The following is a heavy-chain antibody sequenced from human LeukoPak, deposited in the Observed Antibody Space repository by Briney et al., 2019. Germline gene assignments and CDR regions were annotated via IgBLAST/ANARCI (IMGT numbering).Heavy chain of an antibody. CDR3: ARVSRFQRNLPSVGSELGY. Sequence: ASVRVSCKASGYSFTGFNLHWVRQAPGQGLEWVGWINPDSGVTKYAQKFQGRVTMTRDTSIRAVYLEVRKMRSDDTAVYYCARVSRFQRNLPSVGSELGYWGQGTLVIVSS. D-gene: IGHD1-26*01. V-gene: IGHV1-2*02. CDR2: INPDSGVT. CDR1: GYSFTGFN. J-gene: IGHJ4*02.